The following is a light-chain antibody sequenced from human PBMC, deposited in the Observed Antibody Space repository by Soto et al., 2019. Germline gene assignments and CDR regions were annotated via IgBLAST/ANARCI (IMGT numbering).Light chain of an antibody. V-gene: IGLV2-8*01. CDR1: SNDVGRFNY. Sequence: QSALTQAPSASGSPGQSVTISCAGTSNDVGRFNYVSWYQHHPGKAPKLIIYDVTKRPSGVPDRFSGSKSGNTAYLTVSGLQAEDEVDYFCSSFVHGTSYVFGTGTKLTVL. CDR3: SSFVHGTSYV. CDR2: DVT. J-gene: IGLJ1*01.